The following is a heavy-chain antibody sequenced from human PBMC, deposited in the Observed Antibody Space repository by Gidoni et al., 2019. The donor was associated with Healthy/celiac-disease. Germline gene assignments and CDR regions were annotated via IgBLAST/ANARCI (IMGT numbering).Heavy chain of an antibody. CDR2: IYSGGST. CDR3: MDV. V-gene: IGHV3-53*01. J-gene: IGHJ6*03. Sequence: EVQLVESGGGLIQPGGSLRLSCAASGFTVSSNYMSWVRQAPGKGLEWVSVIYSGGSTYYADSVKGRFTISRDTAVYYCAREAVAGTPPRFNYYYYMDVWGKGTTVTVSS. CDR1: GFTVSSNY. D-gene: IGHD6-19*01.